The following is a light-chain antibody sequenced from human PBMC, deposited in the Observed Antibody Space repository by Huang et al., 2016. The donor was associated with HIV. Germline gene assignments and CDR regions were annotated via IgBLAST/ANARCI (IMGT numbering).Light chain of an antibody. V-gene: IGKV3-20*01. Sequence: IVLTQSPGSLSLSPGERATLSCRASQSVSRSFLAWYQQKSGQAPRLLIHGASTRATGIPDRFSGSGAGTDFTLTISRLEPEDFAVYYCQQYGSSSWAFGQGTKVEIK. CDR2: GAS. CDR1: QSVSRSF. J-gene: IGKJ1*01. CDR3: QQYGSSSWA.